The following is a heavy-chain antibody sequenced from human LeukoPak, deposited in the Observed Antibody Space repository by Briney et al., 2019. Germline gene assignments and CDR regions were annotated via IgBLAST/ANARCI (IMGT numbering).Heavy chain of an antibody. V-gene: IGHV3-7*03. CDR2: IKQDGSEK. CDR3: ARGTYYYGSGSPETGY. CDR1: GFTFSGYW. Sequence: GGSLRLSCVASGFTFSGYWMSWVRQAPGKGLEWMANIKQDGSEKYYVDSVKGRFTISRDNAKNSLYQQMNSLRAEDTAVYYCARGTYYYGSGSPETGYWGQGTLVTVSS. J-gene: IGHJ4*02. D-gene: IGHD3-10*01.